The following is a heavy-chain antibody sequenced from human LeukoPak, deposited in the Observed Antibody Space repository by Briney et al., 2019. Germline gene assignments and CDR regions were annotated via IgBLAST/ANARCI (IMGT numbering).Heavy chain of an antibody. J-gene: IGHJ4*02. D-gene: IGHD3-9*01. V-gene: IGHV3-30*18. CDR3: AKEGGYYDILSNPYYFDY. Sequence: PGGSLRLSCAAYGFTFSSYGMHWVRQGPGKGLEWVAVISYDGSNKYYAGSVKGRFTISRDNSKNTLYLQMNSLRAEDTAVYYCAKEGGYYDILSNPYYFDYWGQGTLVTVSS. CDR2: ISYDGSNK. CDR1: GFTFSSYG.